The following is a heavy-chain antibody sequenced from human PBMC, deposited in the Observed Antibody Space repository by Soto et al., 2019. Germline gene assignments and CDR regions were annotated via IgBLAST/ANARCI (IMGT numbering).Heavy chain of an antibody. CDR2: IRQGGTEK. J-gene: IGHJ5*02. CDR3: VRGGHWFDP. D-gene: IGHD3-16*01. V-gene: IGHV3-7*01. Sequence: EVQVVDSGGGLVQPGGSLRLSCAASGFTFRTYWMSWVRQAPGKGLEWVANIRQGGTEKYYVDAGKGRFTISRDDAKNSLYLQMNSLRVEDTAVYYCVRGGHWFDPWGQGTLVTVSS. CDR1: GFTFRTYW.